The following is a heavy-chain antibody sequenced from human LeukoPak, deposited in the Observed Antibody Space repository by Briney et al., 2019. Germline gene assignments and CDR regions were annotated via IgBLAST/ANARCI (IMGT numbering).Heavy chain of an antibody. V-gene: IGHV3-48*04. Sequence: PGGSLRLSCAASGFTFSNAWMSWVRQAPGKGLEWISYTSSSSSTIDFADSVRGRFTISRDNARNSVYLQMNSLRAEDTAVYYCARVHTSSYAADLWGQGTLVTVSS. CDR3: ARVHTSSYAADL. D-gene: IGHD3-22*01. CDR2: TSSSSSTI. CDR1: GFTFSNAW. J-gene: IGHJ5*02.